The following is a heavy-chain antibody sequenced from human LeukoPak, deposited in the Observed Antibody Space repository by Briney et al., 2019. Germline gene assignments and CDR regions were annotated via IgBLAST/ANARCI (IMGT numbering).Heavy chain of an antibody. V-gene: IGHV4-34*01. CDR1: GGSFSGYY. Sequence: SETLSLTCAVYGGSFSGYYWSWVRQPPGKGLEWIGEINHSGSTNYNPSLKSRVTISVDTSKNQFSLKLSSVTAADTAVYYCARLMGPSGDYWGQGTLVTVSS. J-gene: IGHJ4*02. D-gene: IGHD3-10*01. CDR2: INHSGST. CDR3: ARLMGPSGDY.